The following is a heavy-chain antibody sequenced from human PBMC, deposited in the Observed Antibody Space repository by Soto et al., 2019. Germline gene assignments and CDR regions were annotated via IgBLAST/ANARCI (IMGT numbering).Heavy chain of an antibody. J-gene: IGHJ4*02. CDR2: IIPSTGST. CDR3: ARGGSSSDY. Sequence: QVHLVQSGAEVKKPGSSVKVSCKAFGGTFSTYAVSWVRQAPGQGLEWVGGIIPSTGSTNHAQKFQGRVTITADESTRTVYMELTSLRSDDTAVYYCARGGSSSDYWGQGTLVTVSS. D-gene: IGHD6-13*01. V-gene: IGHV1-69*12. CDR1: GGTFSTYA.